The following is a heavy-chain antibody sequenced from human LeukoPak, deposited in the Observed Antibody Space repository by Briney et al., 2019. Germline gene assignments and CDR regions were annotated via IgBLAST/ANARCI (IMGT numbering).Heavy chain of an antibody. J-gene: IGHJ4*02. CDR1: GGSISSYY. D-gene: IGHD2-15*01. V-gene: IGHV4-59*05. CDR2: IYYSGST. Sequence: SETLSLTCTVSGGSISSYYWSWIRQPPGKGLEWIGSIYYSGSTYYNPSLKSRVTISVDTSKNQFSLKLSSVTAADTAVYYCARDRSYCSGGSCSYYFDYWGQGTLVTVSS. CDR3: ARDRSYCSGGSCSYYFDY.